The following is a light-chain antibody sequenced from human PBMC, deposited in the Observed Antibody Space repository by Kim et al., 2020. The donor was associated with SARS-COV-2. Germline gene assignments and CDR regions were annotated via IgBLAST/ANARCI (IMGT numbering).Light chain of an antibody. CDR1: KLGDKY. Sequence: VAPGQTASITCSGDKLGDKYAFWYQQKPGQSPVLVIYQDTKRPSGLPDRFSGSNSGNTATLTISGTQAMDEADYYCQAWDGSTVVFGGGTQLTVL. CDR2: QDT. J-gene: IGLJ2*01. CDR3: QAWDGSTVV. V-gene: IGLV3-1*01.